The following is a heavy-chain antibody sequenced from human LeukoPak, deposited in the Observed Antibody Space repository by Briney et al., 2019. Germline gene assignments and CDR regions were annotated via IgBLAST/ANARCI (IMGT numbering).Heavy chain of an antibody. CDR3: SREGLGYSYGY. D-gene: IGHD5-18*01. CDR1: GFTFSRYW. CDR2: IHTDGSST. Sequence: PGGSLRLSCAASGFTFSRYWMHWVRQAPGKGLVWVSRIHTDGSSTYYADSVKGRFTISRDNAKSTLYLQMNNLRAEDTAVYYCSREGLGYSYGYWGQGTLVAVSS. J-gene: IGHJ4*02. V-gene: IGHV3-74*01.